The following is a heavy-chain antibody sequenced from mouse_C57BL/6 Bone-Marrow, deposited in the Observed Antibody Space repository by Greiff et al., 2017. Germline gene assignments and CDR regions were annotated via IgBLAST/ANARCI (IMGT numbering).Heavy chain of an antibody. V-gene: IGHV1-81*01. CDR1: GYTFTSYG. Sequence: VKLQESGAELARPGASVKLSCKASGYTFTSYGISWVKQRTGQGLEWIGEIYPRSGNTYYNEKFKGKATLTADKSSSTAYMELRSLTSEDSAVYFCARGAMDYWGQRTSVTVAS. CDR2: IYPRSGNT. CDR3: ARGAMDY. J-gene: IGHJ4*01.